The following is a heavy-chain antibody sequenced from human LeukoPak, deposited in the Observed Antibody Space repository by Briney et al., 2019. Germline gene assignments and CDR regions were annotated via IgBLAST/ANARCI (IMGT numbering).Heavy chain of an antibody. D-gene: IGHD3-16*01. CDR2: ISYDGSNK. Sequence: GGSLRLSCSASGFTFSSYAMHWVRQAPGKGLEWVAVISYDGSNKYYADSVKGRFTISRDDSKNTLYLQMSSLRTEDTAVYYCAKGERGAVGVHFDYWGQGTLVTVSS. J-gene: IGHJ4*02. V-gene: IGHV3-30*04. CDR3: AKGERGAVGVHFDY. CDR1: GFTFSSYA.